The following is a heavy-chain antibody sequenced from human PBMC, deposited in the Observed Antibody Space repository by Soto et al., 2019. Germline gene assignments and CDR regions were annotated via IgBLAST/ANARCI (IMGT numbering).Heavy chain of an antibody. Sequence: GGSLRLSCAASGFTFSSYEINWVRHAPFRWLEWVSYISSSGSTIYYADSVKGRFTISRDNAKNSLYLQMNSLRAEDTAVYYCARQSGYSGYDPSYYFDYWGQGTLVTVSS. CDR3: ARQSGYSGYDPSYYFDY. CDR1: GFTFSSYE. CDR2: ISSSGSTI. V-gene: IGHV3-48*03. J-gene: IGHJ4*02. D-gene: IGHD5-12*01.